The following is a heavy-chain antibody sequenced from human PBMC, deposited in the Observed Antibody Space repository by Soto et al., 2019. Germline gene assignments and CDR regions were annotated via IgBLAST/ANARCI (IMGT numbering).Heavy chain of an antibody. CDR2: MNPNSGNT. CDR1: GYTFTSYD. V-gene: IGHV1-8*01. CDR3: ARGPFSYYDFWSGYYPIDY. Sequence: GASVKVSCKASGYTFTSYDINWVRQATGQGLEWMGWMNPNSGNTGYAQKFQGRVTMTRNTSISRAYMELSSLRSEDTAVYYCARGPFSYYDFWSGYYPIDYWGQGTLVTVSS. D-gene: IGHD3-3*01. J-gene: IGHJ4*02.